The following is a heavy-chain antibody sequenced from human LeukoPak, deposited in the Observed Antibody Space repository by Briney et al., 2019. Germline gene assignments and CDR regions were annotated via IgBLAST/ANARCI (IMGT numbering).Heavy chain of an antibody. CDR1: GSNFSDYY. D-gene: IGHD5-12*01. CDR2: ISVSSTYT. Sequence: GGSLRLSCAASGSNFSDYYMSWICQAPGKGLEWVSYISVSSTYTNYGDSVKGRFTISRNNAKNSLYLQMNSLRAEDTAVSYCARMRYSGYDFDYWGQGTLVTVSS. J-gene: IGHJ4*02. V-gene: IGHV3-11*03. CDR3: ARMRYSGYDFDY.